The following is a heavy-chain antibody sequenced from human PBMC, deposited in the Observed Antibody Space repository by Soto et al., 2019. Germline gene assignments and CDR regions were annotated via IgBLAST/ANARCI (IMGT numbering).Heavy chain of an antibody. CDR3: AREPHIINCSGGSCYPYYYYYMDV. CDR2: IYHSGST. Sequence: SETLSLTCAVSSGSISSSNWWSWVRQPPGKGLEWIGEIYHSGSTNYNPSLKSRVTISVDKSKNQFSLRLSSVTAADTAVYHCAREPHIINCSGGSCYPYYYYYMDVWGKGTTVTVSS. CDR1: SGSISSSNW. V-gene: IGHV4-4*02. J-gene: IGHJ6*03. D-gene: IGHD2-15*01.